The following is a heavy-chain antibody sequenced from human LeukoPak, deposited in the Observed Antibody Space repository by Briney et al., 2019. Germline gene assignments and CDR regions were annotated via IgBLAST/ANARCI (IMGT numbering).Heavy chain of an antibody. CDR2: MNPNSGNT. D-gene: IGHD6-19*01. J-gene: IGHJ6*03. CDR3: ARVQRSSGWYWDYYYYVDV. V-gene: IGHV1-8*01. CDR1: GYTFTSYD. Sequence: GASVKVSCKASGYTFTSYDINWVRQATGQGLEWMGWMNPNSGNTGYAQKFQGRVTITRNTSISTAYMELSSLRSEDTAVYYCARVQRSSGWYWDYYYYVDVWGKGTTVTVSS.